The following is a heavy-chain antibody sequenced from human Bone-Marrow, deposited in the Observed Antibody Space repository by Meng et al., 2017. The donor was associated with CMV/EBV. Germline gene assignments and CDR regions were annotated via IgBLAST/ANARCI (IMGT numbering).Heavy chain of an antibody. Sequence: SETLSLTCTVSGGSISSGGYYWSWIRQHPGKGLEWIWYIYYSGSTYYNPSLKSRVAISVDTSKNQFSLKLSSVTAADTAVYYCARGYSNYRYYYGMDVWGQGTTVTVSS. CDR2: IYYSGST. CDR3: ARGYSNYRYYYGMDV. V-gene: IGHV4-31*03. CDR1: GGSISSGGYY. D-gene: IGHD4-11*01. J-gene: IGHJ6*02.